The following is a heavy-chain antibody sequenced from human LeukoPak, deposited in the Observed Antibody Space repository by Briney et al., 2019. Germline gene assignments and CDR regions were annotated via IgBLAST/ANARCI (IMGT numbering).Heavy chain of an antibody. J-gene: IGHJ4*02. D-gene: IGHD3-22*01. V-gene: IGHV3-49*04. CDR2: IRSKAYGGTT. Sequence: PGGSLRLSCAASGFTVSSNYMSWVRQAPGKGLEWVGFIRSKAYGGTTEYAASVKGRFTISRDDSKSIAYLQMNSLKTEDTAVYYCTRDSGNYYDSSGYPYYFDYWGQGTLVTVSS. CDR1: GFTVSSNY. CDR3: TRDSGNYYDSSGYPYYFDY.